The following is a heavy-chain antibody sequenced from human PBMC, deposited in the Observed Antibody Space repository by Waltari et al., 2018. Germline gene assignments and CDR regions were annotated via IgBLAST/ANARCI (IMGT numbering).Heavy chain of an antibody. V-gene: IGHV3-23*01. CDR2: ITSGGGDT. CDR1: GFTFSNYA. Sequence: QLLESGGGWRQAGGSLRLSCAASGFTFSNYAMGGVRQAPGKGPEWVSGITSGGGDTYYTDSVGGRFTISRDNSKNTVYLQMNSLRHEDTAVYYCAKEIYRIGRPCFDYWGQGVRVTVSS. CDR3: AKEIYRIGRPCFDY. J-gene: IGHJ4*02. D-gene: IGHD6-19*01.